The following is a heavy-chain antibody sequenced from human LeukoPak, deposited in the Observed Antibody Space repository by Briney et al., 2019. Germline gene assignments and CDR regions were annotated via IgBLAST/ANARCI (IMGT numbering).Heavy chain of an antibody. Sequence: GGSLRLSCAASGFTFSSYGMHWVRQAPGKGLEWVAVIWYDGSNKYYADSVKGRFTISRDNSKNTLYLQMNSLRAEDTAVYYCARDRESSSMDFDYWGQGTLVTVSS. D-gene: IGHD6-13*01. CDR1: GFTFSSYG. J-gene: IGHJ4*02. V-gene: IGHV3-33*01. CDR3: ARDRESSSMDFDY. CDR2: IWYDGSNK.